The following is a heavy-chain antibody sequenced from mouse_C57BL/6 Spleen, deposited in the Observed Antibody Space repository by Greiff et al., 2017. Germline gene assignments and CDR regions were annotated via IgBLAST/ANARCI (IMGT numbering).Heavy chain of an antibody. V-gene: IGHV10-1*01. Sequence: EVQLVESGGGLVQPKGSLKLSCAASGFSFNTYAMNWVRQAPGKGLEWVARIRSKSNNYATYYADSVKDRFTISRDDSESMLYLQMNNLKTEDTAMYYCGRHGRGSSLYWYFDVWGTGTTVTVSS. J-gene: IGHJ1*03. D-gene: IGHD1-1*01. CDR3: GRHGRGSSLYWYFDV. CDR2: IRSKSNNYAT. CDR1: GFSFNTYA.